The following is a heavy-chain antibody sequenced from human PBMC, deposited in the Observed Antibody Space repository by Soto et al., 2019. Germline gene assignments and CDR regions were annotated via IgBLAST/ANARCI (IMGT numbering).Heavy chain of an antibody. V-gene: IGHV5-51*01. CDR3: ARRNYGSGGGYGMDV. D-gene: IGHD3-10*01. CDR1: GYSFTRYW. Sequence: GESLTSSCTSSGYSFTRYWIGWVRQMPGKGLEWMGIIYPGDSDTRYSPSFQGQVTISADKSISTAYLQWSSLKASDTAMYYCARRNYGSGGGYGMDVWGQGTTVTVSS. J-gene: IGHJ6*02. CDR2: IYPGDSDT.